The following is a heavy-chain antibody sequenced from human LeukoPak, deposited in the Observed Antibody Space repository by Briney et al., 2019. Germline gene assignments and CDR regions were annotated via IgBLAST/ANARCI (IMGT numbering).Heavy chain of an antibody. Sequence: GGSLRPSCAASGFTFSSYGMHWVRQAPGKGLEWVAVISYDGSNKYYADSVKGRFTISRDNSKNTLYLQMNSLRAEDTAVYYCATYSSSSGGMDYWGQGTLVTVSS. J-gene: IGHJ4*02. CDR1: GFTFSSYG. CDR3: ATYSSSSGGMDY. CDR2: ISYDGSNK. D-gene: IGHD6-6*01. V-gene: IGHV3-30*03.